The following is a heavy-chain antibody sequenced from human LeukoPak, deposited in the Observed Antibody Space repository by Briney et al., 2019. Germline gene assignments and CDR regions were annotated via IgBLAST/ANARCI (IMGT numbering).Heavy chain of an antibody. V-gene: IGHV3-66*01. Sequence: PGGSLRLSCAASGFIVSRKYMSWVGQAPGKGLEWVSVIYSGGSADYADSVKGRFTISRDNAKNSLSLQMNSLRAEDTAVYYCARVRCSRGTCYLDYWGQESLVSVSS. J-gene: IGHJ4*02. CDR1: GFIVSRKY. CDR2: IYSGGSA. D-gene: IGHD2-15*01. CDR3: ARVRCSRGTCYLDY.